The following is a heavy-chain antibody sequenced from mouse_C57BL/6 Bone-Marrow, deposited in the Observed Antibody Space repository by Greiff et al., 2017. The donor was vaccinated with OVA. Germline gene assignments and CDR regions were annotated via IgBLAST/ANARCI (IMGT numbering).Heavy chain of an antibody. CDR1: GYTFTDSA. J-gene: IGHJ3*01. Sequence: VQLQQSGPELVRPGVSVKISCKGSGYTFTDSAMHWVKQSHAKSLAWIGVISTYYGDASYNQKFKDKATMTVDKSSSTAYMELARLTAEDSAVYYCASPSLIGPFAYWGQGTLVTVSA. V-gene: IGHV1-67*01. CDR3: ASPSLIGPFAY. CDR2: ISTYYGDA.